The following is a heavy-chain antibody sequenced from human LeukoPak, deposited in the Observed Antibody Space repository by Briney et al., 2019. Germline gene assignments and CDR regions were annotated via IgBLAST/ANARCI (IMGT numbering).Heavy chain of an antibody. CDR2: IYHSGST. Sequence: SETLSLTCTVSGYSISSGYYWGWIRQPPGKGLEWIGSIYHSGSTYYNPSLKSRVTISVDTSKNQFSLKLSSVTAADTAVYYRARVGSGYIYYYYYYMDVWGKGTTVTVSS. CDR1: GYSISSGYY. D-gene: IGHD5-12*01. J-gene: IGHJ6*03. V-gene: IGHV4-38-2*02. CDR3: ARVGSGYIYYYYYYMDV.